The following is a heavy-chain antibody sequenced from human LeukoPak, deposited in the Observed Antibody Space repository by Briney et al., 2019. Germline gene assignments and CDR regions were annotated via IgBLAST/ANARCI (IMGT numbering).Heavy chain of an antibody. CDR3: ARHRTAMRRIDY. CDR2: IDPSDSYT. Sequence: GESLKISCKGSGYSFTSYWISWVRQMPGKGLEWMGRIDPSDSYTNYSPSFQGHVTISADKSISTAYLQWSSLKASDTAMYYCARHRTAMRRIDYWGQRTLVTVSS. D-gene: IGHD5-18*01. J-gene: IGHJ4*02. CDR1: GYSFTSYW. V-gene: IGHV5-10-1*01.